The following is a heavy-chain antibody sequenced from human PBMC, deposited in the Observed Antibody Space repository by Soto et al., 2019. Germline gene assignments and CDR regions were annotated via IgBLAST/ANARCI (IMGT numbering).Heavy chain of an antibody. CDR2: IIPIFGTA. J-gene: IGHJ6*02. V-gene: IGHV1-69*12. CDR1: GGTFSSYA. D-gene: IGHD6-19*01. Sequence: QVQLVQSGAEVKKPGSSVKVSCKASGGTFSSYAISWVRQAPGQGLEWMGGIIPIFGTANYAQKFQGRVTITADESTSTAYMELSSLRSEDTAVYYCARVRGAVAGTYYYGMDVWGQGTTVTVSS. CDR3: ARVRGAVAGTYYYGMDV.